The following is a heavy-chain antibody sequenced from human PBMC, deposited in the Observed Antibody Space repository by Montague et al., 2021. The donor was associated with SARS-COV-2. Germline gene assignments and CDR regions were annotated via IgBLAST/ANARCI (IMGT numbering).Heavy chain of an antibody. J-gene: IGHJ6*02. D-gene: IGHD3-3*01. CDR3: VRIRCITIFGVVITPYYYGMDV. CDR2: INHSGST. CDR1: GGSFSGYY. Sequence: SETLSLTCAVYGGSFSGYYWSWIRQPPGKGLEWIGEINHSGSTNYNPSLKSRVTISVDTSKNQFSLKLSSVTAADTAVYYCVRIRCITIFGVVITPYYYGMDVWGQGTTVTVSS. V-gene: IGHV4-34*01.